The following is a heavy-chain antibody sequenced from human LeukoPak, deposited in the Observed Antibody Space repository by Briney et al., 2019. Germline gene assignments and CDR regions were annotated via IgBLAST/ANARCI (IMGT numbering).Heavy chain of an antibody. CDR3: ARSGLIAVADY. CDR1: GYSFTSYC. CDR2: IYPGDSDT. Sequence: ESLKISCKGSGYSFTSYCIGWVRQMPGKNLEWMGIIYPGDSDTRYSPSFQGQVTISADKPNSTAYLQWSSLKASDTAMYCCARSGLIAVADYWGQGTLVTVSS. J-gene: IGHJ4*02. D-gene: IGHD6-19*01. V-gene: IGHV5-51*04.